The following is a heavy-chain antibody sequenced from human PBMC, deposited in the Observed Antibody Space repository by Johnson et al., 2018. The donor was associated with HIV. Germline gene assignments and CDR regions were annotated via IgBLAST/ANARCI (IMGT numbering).Heavy chain of an antibody. J-gene: IGHJ3*02. Sequence: ESGGGVVQPGGSLRLSCAASGFTFSSFGMHWVRQAPGQGLEWVAFIRYEGTNTYYADSVKGRFTISSDNSKNTLYLQMTSLRAEDTAVYYCAKTYSGSNRDAFDIWGQGTMVTVSS. CDR2: IRYEGTNT. CDR3: AKTYSGSNRDAFDI. V-gene: IGHV3-30*02. D-gene: IGHD1-26*01. CDR1: GFTFSSFG.